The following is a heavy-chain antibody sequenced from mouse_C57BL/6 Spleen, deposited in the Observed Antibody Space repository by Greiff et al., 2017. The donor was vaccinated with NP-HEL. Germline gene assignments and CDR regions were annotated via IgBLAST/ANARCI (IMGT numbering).Heavy chain of an antibody. D-gene: IGHD1-1*01. Sequence: VQLKQSVAELVRPGASVKLSCTASGFNIKNTYMHWVKQRPEQGLEWIGRIDPANGNTKYAPKFQGKATITADTSSNTAYLQLSSLTSEDTAIYYCASPSYYGSSFLDYWGQGTTLTVSS. CDR3: ASPSYYGSSFLDY. J-gene: IGHJ2*01. CDR1: GFNIKNTY. V-gene: IGHV14-3*01. CDR2: IDPANGNT.